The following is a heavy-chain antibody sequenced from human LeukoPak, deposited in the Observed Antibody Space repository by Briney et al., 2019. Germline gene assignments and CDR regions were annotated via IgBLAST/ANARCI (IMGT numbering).Heavy chain of an antibody. V-gene: IGHV3-74*01. J-gene: IGHJ4*02. D-gene: IGHD3-10*01. Sequence: PGGSLRLSCAASGFAFSGYWMHWVRQAPGKGLVWVSRINSDGSSTSYADSVKGRFTISRDNAKNTLYLQMNSLRAEDTAVYYCYIYRLGSYSIADYWGQGPLVTVST. CDR3: YIYRLGSYSIADY. CDR2: INSDGSST. CDR1: GFAFSGYW.